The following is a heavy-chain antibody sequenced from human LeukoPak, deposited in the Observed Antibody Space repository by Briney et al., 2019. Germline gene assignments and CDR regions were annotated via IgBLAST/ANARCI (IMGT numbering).Heavy chain of an antibody. CDR1: GFTFSNAW. CDR3: ARDGGVVVPAARNAFDI. Sequence: GGSLRLSCAASGFTFSNAWMSWVRQAPGKGLEWVAGINWNGGSTGYADSVKGRFTISRDNAKNSLYLQMISLRAEDTAVYYCARDGGVVVPAARNAFDIWGQGTMVTVSS. J-gene: IGHJ3*02. V-gene: IGHV3-20*04. CDR2: INWNGGST. D-gene: IGHD2-2*01.